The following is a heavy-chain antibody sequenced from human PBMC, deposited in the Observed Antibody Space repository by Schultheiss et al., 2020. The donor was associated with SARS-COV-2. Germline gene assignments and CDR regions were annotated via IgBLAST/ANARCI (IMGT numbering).Heavy chain of an antibody. V-gene: IGHV3-23*01. CDR3: AKDLHYWTSMDV. CDR1: GFTFSSND. Sequence: GGSLRLSCAASGFTFSSNDMSWVRQAPGKGLEWVSGIGGGRGDRYYADSVRGRFAISRDNSRNTVSLQMNSLRADDTGVYYCAKDLHYWTSMDVWGQGTTVTVSS. J-gene: IGHJ6*02. CDR2: IGGGRGDR. D-gene: IGHD1-1*01.